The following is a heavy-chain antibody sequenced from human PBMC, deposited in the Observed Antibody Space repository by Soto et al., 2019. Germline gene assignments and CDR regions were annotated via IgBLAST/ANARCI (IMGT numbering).Heavy chain of an antibody. Sequence: QVQLVQSGAEVKKPGASVKVSCKASGYTFTSYGISWVRQAPGQGLEWMGWISAYNGNTNYAQKLQGRVTMTTDTSTRTAYMGLRSLRSDDRAVYYSAGDSSLSCHDYWGQGTLVTVSS. D-gene: IGHD2-2*01. J-gene: IGHJ4*02. CDR2: ISAYNGNT. CDR1: GYTFTSYG. CDR3: AGDSSLSCHDY. V-gene: IGHV1-18*01.